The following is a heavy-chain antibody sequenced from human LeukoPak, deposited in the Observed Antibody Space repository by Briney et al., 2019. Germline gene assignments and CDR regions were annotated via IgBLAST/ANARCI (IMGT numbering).Heavy chain of an antibody. V-gene: IGHV5-51*01. CDR3: ARGPEPYYGAVHWRFDY. CDR2: IYPGDSDT. J-gene: IGHJ4*02. CDR1: GYSFTTYW. Sequence: GESLKISCEGSGYSFTTYWIGWGRQMPGKGLEWMGIIYPGDSDTRYSPSFQGQVTISADKSISTAYLQWSSLKASDTAVYYCARGPEPYYGAVHWRFDYWGQGTLVAVSS. D-gene: IGHD3-10*01.